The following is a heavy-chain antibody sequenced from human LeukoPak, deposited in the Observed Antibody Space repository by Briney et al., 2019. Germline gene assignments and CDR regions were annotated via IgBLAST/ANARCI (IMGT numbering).Heavy chain of an antibody. CDR2: IDWDDDK. V-gene: IGHV2-70*11. CDR1: GFSLSTSGMC. CDR3: ARTPGGYYDILTGYNYYYYMDV. D-gene: IGHD3-9*01. J-gene: IGHJ6*03. Sequence: SGPTLVDPTQTLTLTCTFSGFSLSTSGMCVSWIRQPPGKALEWLARIDWDDDKYYSTSLKTRLTISKGTSKNQVVLTMTNMDPVDTATYYCARTPGGYYDILTGYNYYYYMDVWGKGTTVTVSS.